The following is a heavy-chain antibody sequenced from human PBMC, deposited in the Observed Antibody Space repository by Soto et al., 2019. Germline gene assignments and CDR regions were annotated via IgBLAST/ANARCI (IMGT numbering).Heavy chain of an antibody. V-gene: IGHV1-3*01. D-gene: IGHD6-19*01. CDR3: ATDTTAVAGTDDWFDP. Sequence: ASVKVSCKASGYTFSSYAMHWVRQAPGQRLEWMGWINAGYGNTKSSQKFQDRVTISRDTSTDTAYMELSSLRSEDTAVYYCATDTTAVAGTDDWFDPWGQGTLVTVYS. J-gene: IGHJ5*02. CDR1: GYTFSSYA. CDR2: INAGYGNT.